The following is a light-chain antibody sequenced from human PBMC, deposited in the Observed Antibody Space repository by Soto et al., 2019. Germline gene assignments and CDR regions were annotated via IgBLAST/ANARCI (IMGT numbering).Light chain of an antibody. CDR2: AAS. V-gene: IGKV1-39*01. J-gene: IGKJ4*01. Sequence: DMEMTQSPSSLSASVGDRVTITCRASQSISNYLNWYQHKPGKVPKLLIYAASSLQSGVPTRFSGSGSRTDFTLTINSLQPEDFATYYCQQSYGTPLTFGGGTKIEIK. CDR1: QSISNY. CDR3: QQSYGTPLT.